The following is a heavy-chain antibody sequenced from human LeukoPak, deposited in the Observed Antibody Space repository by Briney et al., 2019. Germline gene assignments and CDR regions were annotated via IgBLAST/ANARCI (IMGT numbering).Heavy chain of an antibody. CDR1: GYTFTSYA. D-gene: IGHD2-8*02. Sequence: ASVKVSCKASGYTFTSYAMHWVRQAPGQRLEWMGWINAGNGNTKYSQKFQGRVTITRDTSASTAYMELSSLRSEDTAVYYCARDAGGTTPLDYWGQGTLVTVSS. CDR2: INAGNGNT. V-gene: IGHV1-3*01. CDR3: ARDAGGTTPLDY. J-gene: IGHJ4*02.